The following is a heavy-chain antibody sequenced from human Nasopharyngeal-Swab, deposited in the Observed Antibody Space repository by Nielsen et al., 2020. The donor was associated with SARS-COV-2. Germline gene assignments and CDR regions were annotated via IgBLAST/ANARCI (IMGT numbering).Heavy chain of an antibody. Sequence: GGSLRLSFAASGFTFSSYDMHWVRQATGKGLEWVSAIGTAGDTYYPGSVKGRFTISRENAKNSLYLQMNSLRAGDTAVYYCARALRKGYSYGYEFDYWGQGTLVTVSS. CDR2: IGTAGDT. CDR3: ARALRKGYSYGYEFDY. CDR1: GFTFSSYD. J-gene: IGHJ4*02. D-gene: IGHD5-18*01. V-gene: IGHV3-13*01.